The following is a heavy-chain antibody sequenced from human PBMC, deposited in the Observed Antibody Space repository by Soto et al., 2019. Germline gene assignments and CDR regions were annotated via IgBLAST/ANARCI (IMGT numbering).Heavy chain of an antibody. CDR2: TYYRSKWYN. CDR3: ARVGLGSYNYGEDAFDI. CDR1: GDSVSSNSAA. V-gene: IGHV6-1*01. Sequence: SQTLSLTCAISGDSVSSNSAAWNWIRQSPSRGLEWLGRTYYRSKWYNDYAVSVKSRITINPDTSKNQFSLQLNSVTPEDTAVYYCARVGLGSYNYGEDAFDIWGQGTMVTVSS. D-gene: IGHD1-26*01. J-gene: IGHJ3*02.